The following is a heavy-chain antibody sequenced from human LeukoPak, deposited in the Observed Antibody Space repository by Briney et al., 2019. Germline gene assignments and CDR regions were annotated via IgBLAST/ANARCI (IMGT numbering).Heavy chain of an antibody. CDR3: ARRGLIDY. J-gene: IGHJ4*02. D-gene: IGHD3/OR15-3a*01. CDR2: IYYSGST. CDR1: GGSISGSFYY. Sequence: SETLSLTCSVSGGSISGSFYYWGWIRQPPGKGLEWIGSIYYSGSTYYNPSLKSRVTISVDTSKNQFSLNLSSVTAADTAVYYCARRGLIDYWGQGTLVTVSS. V-gene: IGHV4-39*01.